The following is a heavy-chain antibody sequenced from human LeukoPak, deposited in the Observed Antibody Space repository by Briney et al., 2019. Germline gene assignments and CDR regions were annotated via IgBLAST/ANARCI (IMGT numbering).Heavy chain of an antibody. CDR1: GFTFSSYG. CDR3: AKMAGGYSSPIYYYYMDV. V-gene: IGHV3-30*02. CDR2: IRYDGSNK. D-gene: IGHD6-13*01. Sequence: GGSLRLSCAASGFTFSSYGMHWVRQAPGKGLEWVAFIRYDGSNKYYAGSVKGRFTISRDNSKNTLYLQMNSLRAEDTAVYYCAKMAGGYSSPIYYYYMDVWGKGTTVTISS. J-gene: IGHJ6*03.